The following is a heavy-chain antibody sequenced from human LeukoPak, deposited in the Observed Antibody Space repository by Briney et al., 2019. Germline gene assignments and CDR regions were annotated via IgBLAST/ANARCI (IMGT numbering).Heavy chain of an antibody. Sequence: SETLSLTCTVSGGSISSGSYYWSWIRQPAGKGLEWIGRMYTSGSTNYNPSLKSRVTISVDTSKNQFSLKLSSVTAADTAVYYCARGWNFYSSSWYKFDYWGQGTLVTVSS. CDR1: GGSISSGSYY. CDR3: ARGWNFYSSSWYKFDY. CDR2: MYTSGST. V-gene: IGHV4-61*02. J-gene: IGHJ4*02. D-gene: IGHD6-13*01.